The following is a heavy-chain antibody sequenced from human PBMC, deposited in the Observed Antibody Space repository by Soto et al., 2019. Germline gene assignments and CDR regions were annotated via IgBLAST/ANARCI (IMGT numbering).Heavy chain of an antibody. D-gene: IGHD5-12*01. CDR2: IIPIFGTA. J-gene: IGHJ4*02. Sequence: QVQLVQSGAEVKKPGSSVKVSCKASGGTFSSYAISWVRQAPGQGLEWMGGIIPIFGTANYAQKLQGRVTITADESTSTAYMELSSLRSEDTAVYYCARDRRRDGYNEPAYWGQGTLVTVSS. V-gene: IGHV1-69*01. CDR3: ARDRRRDGYNEPAY. CDR1: GGTFSSYA.